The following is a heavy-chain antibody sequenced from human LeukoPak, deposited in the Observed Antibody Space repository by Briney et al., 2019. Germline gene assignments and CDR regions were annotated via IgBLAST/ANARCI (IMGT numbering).Heavy chain of an antibody. J-gene: IGHJ3*01. V-gene: IGHV4-4*07. D-gene: IGHD2-15*01. CDR2: IYTSGGT. CDR1: GDSISSSY. Sequence: PSETLSLTCTVSGDSISSSYCSWIRQPAGNGLEWVGRIYTSGGTNYNPSLKSRVTLSVDTSKNQFSLKLTSVTAADTAVYFCARESSRWFKDHDAFDVWGQGTMVTVSS. CDR3: ARESSRWFKDHDAFDV.